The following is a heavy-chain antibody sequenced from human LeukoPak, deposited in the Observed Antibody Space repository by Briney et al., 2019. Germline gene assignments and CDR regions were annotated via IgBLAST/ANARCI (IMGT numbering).Heavy chain of an antibody. CDR1: GFTFSDYY. V-gene: IGHV4-34*01. D-gene: IGHD6-13*01. Sequence: GSLRLSCAVSGFTFSDYYMSWIRQPPGKGLEWIGEINHSGSTNYNPSLKSRVTISVDTSKNQFSLKLSSVTAADTAVYYCARVDSSSWYDYWGQGTLVTVSS. J-gene: IGHJ4*02. CDR3: ARVDSSSWYDY. CDR2: INHSGST.